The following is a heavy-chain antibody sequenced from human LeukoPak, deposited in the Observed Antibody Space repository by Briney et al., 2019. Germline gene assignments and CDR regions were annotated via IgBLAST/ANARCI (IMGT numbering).Heavy chain of an antibody. Sequence: PSETLSLTCAVYGGSFSGYYWSWIRQPPGKGLEWIGEINHSGSTNYNPSLKSRVTISVDTSKNQFSLKLSSVTAADTAVYYCARLRIERWYYYGSGSYSYYGMDVWGKGTTVTVSS. CDR1: GGSFSGYY. J-gene: IGHJ6*04. V-gene: IGHV4-34*01. CDR2: INHSGST. D-gene: IGHD3-10*01. CDR3: ARLRIERWYYYGSGSYSYYGMDV.